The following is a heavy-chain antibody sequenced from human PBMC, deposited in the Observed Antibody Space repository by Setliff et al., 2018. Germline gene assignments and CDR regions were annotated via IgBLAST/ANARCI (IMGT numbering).Heavy chain of an antibody. J-gene: IGHJ4*02. Sequence: TLSLTCAVSVYSISRDCHWGWIRQPPGKGLEWLALIYWDDDKRYSPSLKSRLTITKDTSKNQVVLTMTNMDPVDTATYYCAHGGDFWSGYWGGGPRKVGYYFDYWGQGTLVTVSS. V-gene: IGHV2-5*02. CDR1: VYSISRDCHW. CDR2: IYWDDDK. D-gene: IGHD3-3*01. CDR3: AHGGDFWSGYWGGGPRKVGYYFDY.